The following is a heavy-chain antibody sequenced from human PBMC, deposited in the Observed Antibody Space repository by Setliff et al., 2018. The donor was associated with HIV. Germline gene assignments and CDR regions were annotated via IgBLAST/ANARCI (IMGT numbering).Heavy chain of an antibody. V-gene: IGHV3-30*02. J-gene: IGHJ6*02. Sequence: HPGGSLRLSCAASVFTFNNYGMNWVRQAPGKGLEWVAFIRYDGSQKYYVDSVKGRFTISRDNSKNTLYLQMNSLRVEDTAVYYCAKDVCSGAYYYAYYYYGMDVWGQGTMVTVSS. D-gene: IGHD3-22*01. CDR2: IRYDGSQK. CDR3: AKDVCSGAYYYAYYYYGMDV. CDR1: VFTFNNYG.